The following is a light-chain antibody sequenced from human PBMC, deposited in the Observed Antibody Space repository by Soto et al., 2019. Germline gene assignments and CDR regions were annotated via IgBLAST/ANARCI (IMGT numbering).Light chain of an antibody. CDR3: QQYSSSPPT. CDR2: GAS. CDR1: QSVSKNF. J-gene: IGKJ4*01. V-gene: IGKV3-20*01. Sequence: EIVLTQSPGTLSLSAGERATLSCRASQSVSKNFLAWYQQKPGQAPRLLINGASSSATGIPDRFSGSGSGTDFSLTIDRLEPEDFAVYFCQQYSSSPPTFGGGTKVAIK.